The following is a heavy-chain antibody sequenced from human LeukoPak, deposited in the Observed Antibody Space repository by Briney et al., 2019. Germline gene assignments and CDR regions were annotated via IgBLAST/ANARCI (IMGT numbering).Heavy chain of an antibody. CDR1: GFTFSTYL. D-gene: IGHD3-22*01. CDR3: ARWKDYNDRNDDRSYY. J-gene: IGHJ4*02. CDR2: IKQDGTEK. V-gene: IGHV3-7*01. Sequence: GGSLIHFCAPSGFTFSTYLMSGVRQAPGKGLEWVANIKQDGTEKYYVDSVKGRFIISRDNAKNSLYLQMNRLRAEDSAVYYCARWKDYNDRNDDRSYYWGQGTLVTVSS.